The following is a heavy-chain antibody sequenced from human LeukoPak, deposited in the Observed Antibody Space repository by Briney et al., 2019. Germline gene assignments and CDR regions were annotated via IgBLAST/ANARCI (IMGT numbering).Heavy chain of an antibody. CDR3: AAAVITFGGVIVPFDY. V-gene: IGHV1-58*02. D-gene: IGHD3-16*02. CDR2: IVVGSGMT. J-gene: IGHJ4*02. CDR1: VFTFTSSA. Sequence: SVKVSCKASVFTFTSSAMQWVRQARGQRLEWIGWIVVGSGMTNYAQKFQERVTITRDMSTSTAYMELSSLRSEDTAVYYCAAAVITFGGVIVPFDYWGQGTLVTVSS.